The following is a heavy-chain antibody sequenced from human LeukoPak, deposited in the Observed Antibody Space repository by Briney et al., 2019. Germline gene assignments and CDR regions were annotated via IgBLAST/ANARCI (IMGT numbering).Heavy chain of an antibody. J-gene: IGHJ4*02. CDR3: AKSGGYGLIDY. D-gene: IGHD1-26*01. CDR1: GYSISSGSY. CDR2: IYHSGST. Sequence: SETLSLTCTVSGYSISSGSYWGWIRQPPGKGLEWIASIYHSGSTYYNPSLKSRVTISIDTSKNQFSLRLNSVTAADTAMYYCAKSGGYGLIDYWGQGTRVTVSS. V-gene: IGHV4-38-2*02.